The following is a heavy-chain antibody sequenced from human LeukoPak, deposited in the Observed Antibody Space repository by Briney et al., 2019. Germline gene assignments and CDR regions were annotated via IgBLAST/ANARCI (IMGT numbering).Heavy chain of an antibody. J-gene: IGHJ5*02. CDR1: GGSISSGGYY. Sequence: PSETLSLTCTVSGGSISSGGYYWSWIRQHPGKGLEWIGYIYYSGSTYYNPSLKSRVTISVDTSKNQFSLKLSSVTAADTAVYYCARGERTTVTTENWFDPWGQGTLVTVSS. D-gene: IGHD4-11*01. V-gene: IGHV4-31*03. CDR2: IYYSGST. CDR3: ARGERTTVTTENWFDP.